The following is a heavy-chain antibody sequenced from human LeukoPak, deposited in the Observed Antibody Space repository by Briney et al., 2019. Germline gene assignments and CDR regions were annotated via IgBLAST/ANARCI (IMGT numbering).Heavy chain of an antibody. CDR3: ATLPT. J-gene: IGHJ4*02. V-gene: IGHV3-30-3*01. CDR1: GFTFSSYA. CDR2: ISYDGNNK. D-gene: IGHD4-17*01. Sequence: PSRSLRLSCGVSGFTFSSYAMHWVRRAPAKGLEWVAVISYDGNNKYYADSVKGRFTISRDNSKNTLYLQMNSLRAEDTALYYCATLPTWGQGTLVTVSS.